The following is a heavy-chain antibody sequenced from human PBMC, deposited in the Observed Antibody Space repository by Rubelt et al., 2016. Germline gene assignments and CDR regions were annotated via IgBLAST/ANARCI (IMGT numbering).Heavy chain of an antibody. D-gene: IGHD2/OR15-2a*01. V-gene: IGHV5-10-1*01. J-gene: IGHJ5*02. CDR3: AGHVNHNWFDP. CDR2: IDPSDPYT. CDR1: GYSFTSYW. Sequence: EVQLVQSGAEVKKPGESLRISCKGSGYSFTSYWISWVRQMPGKGLEGMGRIDPSDPYTNYSPSFDGHLTISADTSITTSYLQRSSLTASDPALYYCAGHVNHNWFDPWSQGTLVTVSS.